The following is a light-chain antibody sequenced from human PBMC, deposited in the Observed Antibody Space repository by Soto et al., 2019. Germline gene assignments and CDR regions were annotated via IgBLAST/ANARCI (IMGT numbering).Light chain of an antibody. Sequence: QSALTQPASVSGSPRQSITISCTGTSSDIGAYNYVSWYQQHPGKAPKLMIYDVNIRPSGVSNRFSGSKSGNTASLTISGLQAEDEADYYCTSWTTSTTMIFGGGTKVTVL. J-gene: IGLJ2*01. V-gene: IGLV2-14*03. CDR3: TSWTTSTTMI. CDR2: DVN. CDR1: SSDIGAYNY.